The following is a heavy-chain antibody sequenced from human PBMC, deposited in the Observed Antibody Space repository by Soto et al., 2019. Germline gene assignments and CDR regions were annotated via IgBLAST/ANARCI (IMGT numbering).Heavy chain of an antibody. J-gene: IGHJ3*02. CDR1: GFTFSSYA. CDR2: ISGSGGST. CDR3: AKDKFDSLEATDAFDI. D-gene: IGHD1-26*01. Sequence: GGSLRLSCAASGFTFSSYAMSWVRQAPGKGLEWVSAISGSGGSTYYADSVKGRFTISRDNSKNTLYLQMNSLRAEDTAVYYCAKDKFDSLEATDAFDIWGQGTMVTVSS. V-gene: IGHV3-23*01.